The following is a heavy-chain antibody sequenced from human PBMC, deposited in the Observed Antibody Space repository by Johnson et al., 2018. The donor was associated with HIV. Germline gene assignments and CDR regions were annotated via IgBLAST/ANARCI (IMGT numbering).Heavy chain of an antibody. V-gene: IGHV3-30*04. CDR1: GFTFSSYA. CDR2: ISYDGNNK. D-gene: IGHD4-17*01. J-gene: IGHJ3*02. CDR3: AKDHDYGDAFDI. Sequence: QVQLVESGGGVVQPGRSLRLSCAASGFTFSSYAMHWVRQAPGKGLEWVAVISYDGNNKYYADSVKGRFTISRDNSKNTLFLQMNSLRAEETAVYYCAKDHDYGDAFDIWGQGTMVTVSS.